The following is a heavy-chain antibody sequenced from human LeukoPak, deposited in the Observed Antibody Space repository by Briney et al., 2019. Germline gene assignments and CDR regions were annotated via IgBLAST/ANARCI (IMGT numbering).Heavy chain of an antibody. J-gene: IGHJ6*03. Sequence: PGGSLRLSCAASGFTFSSYSMNWVRQAPGKGLEWVSSISSSSSYIYYTDSVKGRFTISRDNAKKSLYLQMNSLRAEDTAVYYCTRVEETATTAAIIRKYSYYYYYMDVWGKGNTVTVSS. CDR2: ISSSSSYI. CDR1: GFTFSSYS. D-gene: IGHD4-11*01. V-gene: IGHV3-21*01. CDR3: TRVEETATTAAIIRKYSYYYYYMDV.